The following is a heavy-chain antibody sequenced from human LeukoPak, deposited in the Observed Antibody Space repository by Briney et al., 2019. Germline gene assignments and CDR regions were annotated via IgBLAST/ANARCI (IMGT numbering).Heavy chain of an antibody. V-gene: IGHV3-30*04. CDR2: ISYDGRKR. Sequence: PGGSLGLSCAASGITFSSYAMHWVRQAPGKGLEWVAVISYDGRKRNYADSVKGRFTISRDNSKNTLYLQMNSLRAEDTAVYYCARDENGMDVWGQGTTVTVSS. CDR3: ARDENGMDV. J-gene: IGHJ6*02. CDR1: GITFSSYA.